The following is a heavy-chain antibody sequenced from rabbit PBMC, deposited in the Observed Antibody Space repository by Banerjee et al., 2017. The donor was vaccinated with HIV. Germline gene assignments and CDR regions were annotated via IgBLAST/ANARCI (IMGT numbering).Heavy chain of an antibody. CDR3: ARDDAAYAYGSFDL. Sequence: QEQLKESGGGLVQPGGSLKLSCKASGIDFSLYYMSWVRQAPGKGLELIACIVTGSSGSTYYAILAEGRFTISETASNTVTLQMTSLSAADTVSDFCARDDAAYAYGSFDLWVQGTLVTVS. D-gene: IGHD6-1*01. CDR1: GIDFSLYYM. CDR2: IVTGSSGST. J-gene: IGHJ4*01. V-gene: IGHV1S45*01.